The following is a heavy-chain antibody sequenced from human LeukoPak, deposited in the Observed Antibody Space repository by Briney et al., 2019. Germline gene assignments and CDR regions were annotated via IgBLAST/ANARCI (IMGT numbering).Heavy chain of an antibody. CDR1: GGSISSGGYS. J-gene: IGHJ4*02. CDR2: IYHSGST. D-gene: IGHD6-6*01. Sequence: PSETLSLTCAVSGGSISSGGYSWSWIRQPPGKGLEWIGDIYHSGSTYYNPSLKSRVTISVDTSKNQFSLKLSSVTAADTAVYYCAREENPEQLAGELFDYWGQGTLVTVSS. V-gene: IGHV4-30-2*03. CDR3: AREENPEQLAGELFDY.